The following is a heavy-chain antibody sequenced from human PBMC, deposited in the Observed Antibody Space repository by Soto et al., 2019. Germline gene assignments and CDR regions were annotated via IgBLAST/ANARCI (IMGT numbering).Heavy chain of an antibody. J-gene: IGHJ4*02. D-gene: IGHD3-16*01. CDR2: ISYDGGNI. CDR1: GFTFRSYA. CDR3: ARGGTYNDHDY. V-gene: IGHV3-30*04. Sequence: GGSLRLSCAASGFTFRSYAMHWVRQAPGKGLEWVAIISYDGGNIHYADSVKGRFSISRDNSKNTLFLQMNSLRADDTAFYYCARGGTYNDHDYWGQGTVVTVSS.